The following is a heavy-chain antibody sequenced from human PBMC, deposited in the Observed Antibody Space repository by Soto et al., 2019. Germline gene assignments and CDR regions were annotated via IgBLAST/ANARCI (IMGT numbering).Heavy chain of an antibody. CDR3: ARGKVGTTFFDI. CDR1: CFAISRGYY. CDR2: IYPSVSS. Sequence: SETLSLTCNVSCFAISRGYYWSCVQQPPGKGLEWIGSIYPSVSSYHNPSLESRLTLSIDTSKNHFSLKLASVTAADTALYYWARGKVGTTFFDISGQGSLVTVS. J-gene: IGHJ4*02. V-gene: IGHV4-38-2*02. D-gene: IGHD1-1*01.